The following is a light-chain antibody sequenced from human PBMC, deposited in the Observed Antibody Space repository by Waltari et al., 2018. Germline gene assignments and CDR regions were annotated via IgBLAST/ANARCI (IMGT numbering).Light chain of an antibody. V-gene: IGKV3-20*01. CDR1: QSITTNS. CDR2: GTS. J-gene: IGKJ4*01. Sequence: EVVLTQSTGTLSLSPGETAPLSCRASQSITTNSLAWYQQKPGQAPRFLIYGTSSRATGIPDSFTGSGSGTDFTLTISSLEPGDFAVYYCLQYHISPLTFGGGTKVEIK. CDR3: LQYHISPLT.